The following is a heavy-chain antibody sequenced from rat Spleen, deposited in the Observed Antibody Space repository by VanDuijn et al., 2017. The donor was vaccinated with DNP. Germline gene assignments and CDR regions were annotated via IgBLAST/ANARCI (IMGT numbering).Heavy chain of an antibody. V-gene: IGHV5-29*01. CDR3: ARHRTTSPYYYFMDA. CDR2: ISYDGGNT. D-gene: IGHD1-10*01. CDR1: GFTFSDYY. J-gene: IGHJ4*01. Sequence: EVQLVESDGGLVQPGRSLKLSCAASGFTFSDYYMAWVRQAPTKGLEWVATISYDGGNTYYRDSVKGRFTIPRDNSKSTLYLQMDSLRSDDTATYYSARHRTTSPYYYFMDAWGQGASVTVSS.